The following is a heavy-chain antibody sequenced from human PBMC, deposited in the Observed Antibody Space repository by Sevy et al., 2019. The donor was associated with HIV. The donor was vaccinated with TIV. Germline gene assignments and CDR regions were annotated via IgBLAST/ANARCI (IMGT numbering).Heavy chain of an antibody. CDR2: ISYGGTNK. V-gene: IGHV3-30*18. CDR1: GFTFSNYG. J-gene: IGHJ4*02. D-gene: IGHD6-19*01. Sequence: GSLRLSCAASGFTFSNYGIHWVRQAPGKGLEWLAAISYGGTNKYYTDSVKGRFTISRDNSKNTLYLQMNSLRAEDTAVYFCAKDASSQWLNYFFDYWGQGTLVTVSS. CDR3: AKDASSQWLNYFFDY.